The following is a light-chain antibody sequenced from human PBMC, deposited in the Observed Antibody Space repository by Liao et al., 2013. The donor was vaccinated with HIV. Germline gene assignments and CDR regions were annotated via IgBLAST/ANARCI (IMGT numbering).Light chain of an antibody. CDR3: QAWDSSTGDVA. CDR1: QLGNKN. V-gene: IGLV3-1*01. CDR2: EDT. J-gene: IGLJ2*01. Sequence: SYELTQPPSVSVSPGQTASITCSGDQLGNKNICWYQQKPGQSPVLVIYEDTKRPSGIPERMSGSKSGNTATLTISGTQAMDEADYYCQAWDSSTGDVAFGGGTKLTVL.